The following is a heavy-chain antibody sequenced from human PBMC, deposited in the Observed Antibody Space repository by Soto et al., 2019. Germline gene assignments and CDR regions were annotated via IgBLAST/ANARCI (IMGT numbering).Heavy chain of an antibody. V-gene: IGHV3-30*18. CDR3: AKDLLRGRYYYGMDV. D-gene: IGHD2-15*01. CDR2: ISYDGSNK. CDR1: GFTFRSYR. Sequence: HPGGSLRLSCAASGFTFRSYRMHWVRQPPGKGLEWVAVISYDGSNKYYADSGKGRFTISRDNSKNTLYLQMNSLRAEDTAVYYCAKDLLRGRYYYGMDVWGQGTTVTVSS. J-gene: IGHJ6*02.